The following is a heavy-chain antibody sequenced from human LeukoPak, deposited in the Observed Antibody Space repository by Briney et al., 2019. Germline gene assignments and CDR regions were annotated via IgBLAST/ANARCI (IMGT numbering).Heavy chain of an antibody. CDR1: GFTFSNFA. Sequence: RPGGSLRLSCAASGFTFSNFAMNWVRQAPGKGLEWVSTISGSGGSTYYADSVKGRFTISRDSSKNTLYLQMNSLRAEDTAVYYCAKMVHTEQWLVPFDYWGQGTLVTVSS. V-gene: IGHV3-23*01. CDR2: ISGSGGST. CDR3: AKMVHTEQWLVPFDY. J-gene: IGHJ4*02. D-gene: IGHD6-19*01.